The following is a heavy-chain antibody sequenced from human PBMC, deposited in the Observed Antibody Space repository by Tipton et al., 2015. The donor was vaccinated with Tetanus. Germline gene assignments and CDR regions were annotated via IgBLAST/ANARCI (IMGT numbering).Heavy chain of an antibody. V-gene: IGHV4-39*01. D-gene: IGHD6-13*01. CDR1: GGSISSSSYY. Sequence: LRLSCTVSGGSISSSSYYWGWIRQPPGKGLEWIGSIYYSGSTYYNPSLKSRVTISVDTPKNQFSLKLSSVTAADTAVYYCARLLPGYSSSWKDYWGQGTLVTVSS. J-gene: IGHJ4*02. CDR3: ARLLPGYSSSWKDY. CDR2: IYYSGST.